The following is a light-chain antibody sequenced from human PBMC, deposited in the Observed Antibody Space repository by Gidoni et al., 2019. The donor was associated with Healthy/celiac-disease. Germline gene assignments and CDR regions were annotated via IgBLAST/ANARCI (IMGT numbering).Light chain of an antibody. CDR1: SSDVGGYNY. J-gene: IGLJ2*01. V-gene: IGLV2-14*01. CDR2: EVS. Sequence: QSALTQPASVSGFPGQSITISCTGTSSDVGGYNYVSWYQPHPGKAPKVMIYEVSNRPSGVSNRFSGSKPGNTASLTISGLQAEDEADYYCSSYTSSSTLVYGGGTKLTVL. CDR3: SSYTSSSTLV.